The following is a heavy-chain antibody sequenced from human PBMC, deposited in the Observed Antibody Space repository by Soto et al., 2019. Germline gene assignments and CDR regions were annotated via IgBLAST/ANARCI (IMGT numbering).Heavy chain of an antibody. D-gene: IGHD3-3*02. CDR2: ISHSGSA. CDR3: ARGLLIRQ. V-gene: IGHV4-34*01. CDR1: GGSFSDYY. J-gene: IGHJ1*01. Sequence: QVQLQQWGAGLLKPSETLSLTCAVYGGSFSDYYWSWIRQPPGKGLEWIGEISHSGSANYNPSLDSRVTMSADTSKRQFYMNLTSVTAADTAVYYCARGLLIRQWGQGTPVTGSS.